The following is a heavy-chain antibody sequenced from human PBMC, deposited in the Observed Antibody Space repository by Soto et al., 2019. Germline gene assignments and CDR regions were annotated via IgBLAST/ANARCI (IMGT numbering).Heavy chain of an antibody. V-gene: IGHV3-21*01. Sequence: EVQLVESGGGLVKPGGSLRLSCAASGFTFSSYSMNWVRQAPGKGLEWVSSISSSSSYIYYADSVKGRFTISRDNAKNSLYLQMNSLRAEDTAVYCCARNMGFDYPYYFDYWGQGTLVTVSS. D-gene: IGHD3-10*01. CDR1: GFTFSSYS. CDR3: ARNMGFDYPYYFDY. CDR2: ISSSSSYI. J-gene: IGHJ4*02.